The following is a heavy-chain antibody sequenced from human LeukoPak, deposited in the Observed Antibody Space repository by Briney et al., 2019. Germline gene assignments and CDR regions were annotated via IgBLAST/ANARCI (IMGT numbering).Heavy chain of an antibody. CDR1: GYTFTSYD. J-gene: IGHJ4*02. V-gene: IGHV1-8*03. D-gene: IGHD4-17*01. CDR3: ARTDPPGDFIN. Sequence: ASVKVSCKASGYTFTSYDINWVRQATGQGLEWMGWMNPNSGNTGYAQKFQGRVTITTNTSISTAYMELSSLRSEDTAVYYCARTDPPGDFINWGQGTLVTVSS. CDR2: MNPNSGNT.